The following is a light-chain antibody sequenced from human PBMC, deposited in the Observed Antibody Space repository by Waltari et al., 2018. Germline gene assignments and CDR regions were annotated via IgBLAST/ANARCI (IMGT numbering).Light chain of an antibody. CDR2: DAS. CDR1: QSVSRT. J-gene: IGKJ1*01. Sequence: ELVLTQSPGTLSLSQGERATLSCRASQSVSRTLAWYQQKPGQAPRLLIYDASSRATGIPDRFSGSGSGTDFSLTISRLEPEDFAVYYCQKYGTLPATFGQGTKVEIK. CDR3: QKYGTLPAT. V-gene: IGKV3-20*01.